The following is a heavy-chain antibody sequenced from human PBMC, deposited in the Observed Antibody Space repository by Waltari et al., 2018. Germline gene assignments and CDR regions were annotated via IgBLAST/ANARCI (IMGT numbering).Heavy chain of an antibody. CDR2: IIPIFGTP. Sequence: QVQLVQSGAEVKKPGSSVKVSCKAYGGTFNNYVLSWVRRAPGQGLGGMGGIIPIFGTPNYAQKFQGRVTIIADESTSTVYMELSSLRSEDTAVYYCARSYYYDRIGDYPSLGAFDYWGQGTLVTVSS. CDR3: ARSYYYDRIGDYPSLGAFDY. D-gene: IGHD3-22*01. J-gene: IGHJ4*02. CDR1: GGTFNNYV. V-gene: IGHV1-69*12.